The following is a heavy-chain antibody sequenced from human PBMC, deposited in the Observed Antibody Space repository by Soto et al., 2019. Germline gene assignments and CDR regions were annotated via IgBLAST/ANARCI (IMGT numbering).Heavy chain of an antibody. D-gene: IGHD4-17*01. J-gene: IGHJ3*02. CDR1: GYSISSSNW. V-gene: IGHV4-28*01. CDR3: ARKNGVLDAFDI. Sequence: QVQLQESGPGLVKPSDTLSHTCAVSGYSISSSNWWGWIRQPPGKGVEWIGYIYYSGSNYYNPSLKSRVXXXVXPSKNQFSLKLSSVTAVDTAVYCWARKNGVLDAFDIWGQGTMVTVSS. CDR2: IYYSGSN.